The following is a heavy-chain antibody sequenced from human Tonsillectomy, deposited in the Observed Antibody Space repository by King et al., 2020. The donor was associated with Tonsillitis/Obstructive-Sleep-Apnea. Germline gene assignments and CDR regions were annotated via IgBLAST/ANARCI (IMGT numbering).Heavy chain of an antibody. CDR2: IYYSGGT. D-gene: IGHD3-16*01. V-gene: IGHV4-59*01. CDR3: AREGDLDAFDI. CDR1: GGSISSYY. Sequence: VQLQESGPGLVKPSETLSLTCTVSGGSISSYYWSWIRQPPGKGLEWIGYIYYSGGTKDNPSLKSRVTISVDTSKNPFSLKLSSVTAADTAVYYCAREGDLDAFDIWGQGTMVTVSS. J-gene: IGHJ3*02.